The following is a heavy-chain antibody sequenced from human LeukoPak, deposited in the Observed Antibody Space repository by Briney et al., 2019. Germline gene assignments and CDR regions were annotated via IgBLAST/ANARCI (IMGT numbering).Heavy chain of an antibody. V-gene: IGHV1-69*06. J-gene: IGHJ6*03. CDR1: GGTFSSYA. D-gene: IGHD2-15*01. Sequence: SVKVSCKASGGTFSSYAISWVRQAPGQGLEWMGGIIPIFGTANYAQKFQGRVTITADKSTSTAYMELRSLRSEDTAVYYCARSRGRYCSGGSCHYYYYMDVWDKGTTVTVSS. CDR2: IIPIFGTA. CDR3: ARSRGRYCSGGSCHYYYYMDV.